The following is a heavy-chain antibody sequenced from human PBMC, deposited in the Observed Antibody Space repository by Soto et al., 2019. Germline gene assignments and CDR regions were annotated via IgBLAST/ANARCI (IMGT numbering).Heavy chain of an antibody. CDR1: GFTFSGYA. CDR2: IWFDGSNK. D-gene: IGHD3-10*01. V-gene: IGHV3-33*01. Sequence: QVQLVESGGGVVQPGRSLGLSCAASGFTFSGYAMHWVRQAPGKGLEWVAIIWFDGSNKYYADSVKGRFTISRDNSKTTLSLKRTSLRGEEPAVYYWARDRGSGRGPFASWGQGTRVTVSS. CDR3: ARDRGSGRGPFAS. J-gene: IGHJ4*02.